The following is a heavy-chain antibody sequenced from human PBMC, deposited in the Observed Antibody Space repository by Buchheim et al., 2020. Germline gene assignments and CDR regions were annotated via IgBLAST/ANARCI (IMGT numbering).Heavy chain of an antibody. CDR1: GYTFSIHA. J-gene: IGHJ4*02. V-gene: IGHV1-3*01. CDR2: INAGNGDT. CDR3: ARDGGFSSGYY. Sequence: QVQLVQSGAEVKKPGASVKVSCGASGYTFSIHAIHWVRQAPGQSLEWMGWINAGNGDTKYSHKFEGRVTITRDRSASTASMELSSLRSEDTAVYYCARDGGFSSGYYWGQGTL. D-gene: IGHD6-19*01.